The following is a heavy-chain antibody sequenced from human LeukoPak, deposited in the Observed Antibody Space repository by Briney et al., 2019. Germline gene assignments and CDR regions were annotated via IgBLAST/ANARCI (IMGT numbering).Heavy chain of an antibody. CDR2: IYSGGST. V-gene: IGHV3-66*01. CDR3: ARAYGDYHPYYGMDV. D-gene: IGHD4-17*01. J-gene: IGHJ6*02. Sequence: GSLRLSCAASGFTVSSNYMSWVRQAPGKGLEWVSVIYSGGSTYYADSVKGRFTISRDNSKNTLYLQMNSLRAEDTAVYYCARAYGDYHPYYGMDVWGQGTTVTVSS. CDR1: GFTVSSNY.